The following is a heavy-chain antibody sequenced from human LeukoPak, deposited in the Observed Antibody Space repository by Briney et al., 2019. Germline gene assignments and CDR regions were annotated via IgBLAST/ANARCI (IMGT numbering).Heavy chain of an antibody. CDR3: ARGLAGSYRY. V-gene: IGHV4-59*01. D-gene: IGHD3-16*02. J-gene: IGHJ4*02. Sequence: SETLSLTCTVSGGSISSYYWSWIRQPPGKGLEWIGYIYYSGSTNYNPSLKSRFTISVDTSKNQFSLKLSSVTAADTAVYYCARGLAGSYRYWGQGTLVTVSS. CDR2: IYYSGST. CDR1: GGSISSYY.